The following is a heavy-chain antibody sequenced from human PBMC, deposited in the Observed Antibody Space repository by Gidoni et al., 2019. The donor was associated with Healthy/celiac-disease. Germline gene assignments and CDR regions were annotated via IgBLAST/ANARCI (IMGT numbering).Heavy chain of an antibody. CDR2: IYYSGST. Sequence: QLPLQESGPGLVTPSETLSLTCTVSGGSISSSSYYWGWIRQPPGKGLEWIGSIYYSGSTYYNPSLKSRVTISVDTSKNQFSLKLSSVTAADTAVYYCAREGGNYYDSSGYLGYWGQGTLVTVSS. CDR3: AREGGNYYDSSGYLGY. CDR1: GGSISSSSYY. V-gene: IGHV4-39*07. D-gene: IGHD3-22*01. J-gene: IGHJ4*02.